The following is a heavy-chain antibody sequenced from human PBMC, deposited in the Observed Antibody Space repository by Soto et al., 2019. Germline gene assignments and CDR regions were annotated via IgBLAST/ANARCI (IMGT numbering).Heavy chain of an antibody. J-gene: IGHJ6*02. CDR2: IYHSGST. CDR3: ARGGQTTAIDGYYYYGMDV. CDR1: GGSISSSNW. D-gene: IGHD4-17*01. Sequence: QVQLQESGPGLVKPSGTLSLTCAVSGGSISSSNWWSWVRQPPGKGLEWIGEIYHSGSTNYNPSLKSRVTISVDKPKNQFSLKLSSVTAADTAVYYCARGGQTTAIDGYYYYGMDVWGQGTTVTVSS. V-gene: IGHV4-4*02.